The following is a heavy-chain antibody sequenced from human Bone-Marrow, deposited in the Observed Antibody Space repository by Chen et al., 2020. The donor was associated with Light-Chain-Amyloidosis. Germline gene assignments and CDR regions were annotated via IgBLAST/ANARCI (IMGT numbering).Heavy chain of an antibody. V-gene: IGHV4-39*07. CDR3: ARGPSEVEWGVVKSAFAFDF. CDR1: GASIISSEYY. J-gene: IGHJ3*01. Sequence: QLQLQESGPGLVEPSQTLSLTCTVSGASIISSEYYWGWMRQAPGKGLEWIGSIFRGDITYYTSSLKSRVTLSVDTSNNHISLRLRSATAGDTAIYYCARGPSEVEWGVVKSAFAFDFWGQGTMVTVSS. CDR2: IFRGDIT. D-gene: IGHD2-21*01.